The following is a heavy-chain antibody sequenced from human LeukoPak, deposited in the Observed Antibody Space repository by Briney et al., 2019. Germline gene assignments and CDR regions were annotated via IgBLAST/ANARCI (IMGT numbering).Heavy chain of an antibody. D-gene: IGHD3-22*01. J-gene: IGHJ4*02. CDR1: GFTFSSYG. V-gene: IGHV3-33*01. Sequence: GGSLRLSCAASGFTFSSYGMHWVRQAPGKGLEWVAVIWYDGSNKYYADSVKGRFTISRDNSKNTLYLQMNSLRAEDTAVYYCARGHYDSSGYICFDYWGQGTLVTVSS. CDR2: IWYDGSNK. CDR3: ARGHYDSSGYICFDY.